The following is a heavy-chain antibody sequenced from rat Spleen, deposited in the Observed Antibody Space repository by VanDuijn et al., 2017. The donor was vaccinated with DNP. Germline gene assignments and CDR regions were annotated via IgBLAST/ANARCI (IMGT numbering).Heavy chain of an antibody. D-gene: IGHD1-1*01. Sequence: EVHLVESGGGLVQPGRSLNLSCAASGFTFSDYNMAWVRQAPKKDLEWVATIIHDGSRAYYRDSVKGRFTISRDHAKNTLYLQMSNLRSEDTATYYCSIYYYSGDNWFAYWGQGTLVTVSS. CDR1: GFTFSDYN. J-gene: IGHJ3*01. CDR3: SIYYYSGDNWFAY. V-gene: IGHV5S10*01. CDR2: IIHDGSRA.